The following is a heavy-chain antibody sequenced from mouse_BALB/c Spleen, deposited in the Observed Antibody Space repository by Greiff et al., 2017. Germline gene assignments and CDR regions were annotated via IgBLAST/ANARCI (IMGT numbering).Heavy chain of an antibody. CDR3: ARGYVSWFAY. Sequence: QVQLQQSGAELAKPGASVKMSCKASGYTFTSYWMHWVKQRPGQGLEWIGYINPSTGYTEYNQKFKDKATLTADKSSSTAYMQLSSLTSEDSAVYYCARGYVSWFAYWGQGTLVTVSA. CDR2: INPSTGYT. CDR1: GYTFTSYW. V-gene: IGHV1-7*01. D-gene: IGHD3-1*01. J-gene: IGHJ3*01.